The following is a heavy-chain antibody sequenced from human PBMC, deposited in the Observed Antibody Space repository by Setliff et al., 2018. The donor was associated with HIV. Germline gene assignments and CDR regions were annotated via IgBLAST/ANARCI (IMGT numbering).Heavy chain of an antibody. V-gene: IGHV4-59*01. J-gene: IGHJ3*01. Sequence: PSETLSLTCTFSGGSISTYYWSWIRQPPGKGLEWIGSIYFTGSSDNNPSLKSRVTLSVDTSKHQFSLKLSSVTAADTAVYYCARVQMAYAAFDVWGQGTMVTVSS. CDR1: GGSISTYY. D-gene: IGHD4-17*01. CDR3: ARVQMAYAAFDV. CDR2: IYFTGSS.